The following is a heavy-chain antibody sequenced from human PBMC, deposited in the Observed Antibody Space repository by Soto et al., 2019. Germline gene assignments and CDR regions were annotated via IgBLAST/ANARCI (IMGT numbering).Heavy chain of an antibody. CDR3: IAVAGSAPS. V-gene: IGHV3-30-3*01. CDR1: GFTFSSYA. Sequence: GGSLRLSCAASGFTFSSYAMHWVRQAPGKGLEWVAVISYDGSNKYYADSVKGRFTISRDNSKNTLYLQMNSLRAEDTAVYYCIAVAGSAPSWGQGTLVTVSS. CDR2: ISYDGSNK. D-gene: IGHD6-19*01. J-gene: IGHJ5*02.